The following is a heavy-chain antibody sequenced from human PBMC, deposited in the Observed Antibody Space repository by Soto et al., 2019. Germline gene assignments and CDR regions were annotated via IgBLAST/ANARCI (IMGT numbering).Heavy chain of an antibody. CDR1: GGTFSSYT. V-gene: IGHV1-69*04. J-gene: IGHJ4*02. CDR3: ARDPSPLRQYYFDY. CDR2: IIPILGIA. Sequence: ASVKVSCKASGGTFSSYTISWVRQAPGQGLEWMGRIIPILGIATYAQKFQGRVTITADKSTSTAYMQLSSLRSEDTAVYSCARDPSPLRQYYFDYWGKGNLVTVSS. D-gene: IGHD5-12*01.